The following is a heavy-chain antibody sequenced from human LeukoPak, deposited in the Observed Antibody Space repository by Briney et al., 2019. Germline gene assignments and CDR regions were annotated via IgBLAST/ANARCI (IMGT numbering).Heavy chain of an antibody. J-gene: IGHJ4*02. Sequence: PSETLSLTCTVSGGSISSYYWSWIRQPPGKGLEWIGYIYYSGSTNYNPSLKSRVTISVDTSKNQFSLKLSSVTAADTAVYYCARVGYCSGGSCRDYWGQGTLVTVSS. CDR2: IYYSGST. V-gene: IGHV4-59*08. CDR3: ARVGYCSGGSCRDY. D-gene: IGHD2-15*01. CDR1: GGSISSYY.